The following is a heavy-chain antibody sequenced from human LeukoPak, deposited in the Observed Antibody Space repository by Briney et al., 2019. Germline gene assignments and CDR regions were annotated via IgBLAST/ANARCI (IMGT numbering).Heavy chain of an antibody. CDR2: IYSDNT. CDR1: GFTVSSNS. CDR3: ARRAGAYSHPYDY. D-gene: IGHD4/OR15-4a*01. J-gene: IGHJ4*02. Sequence: GGSLRRSCTVSGFTVSSNSRSWVRQAPGKGLEWVSFIYSDNTHYSDSVKGRFTISRDNSKNTLYLQMNSLRAEDTAVYYCARRAGAYSHPYDYWGQGTLVTVSS. V-gene: IGHV3-53*01.